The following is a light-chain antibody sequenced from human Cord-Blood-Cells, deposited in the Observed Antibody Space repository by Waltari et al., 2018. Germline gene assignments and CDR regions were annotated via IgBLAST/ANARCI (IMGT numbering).Light chain of an antibody. V-gene: IGLV2-14*01. CDR3: SSYTSSSTLLYV. J-gene: IGLJ1*01. CDR2: DVS. CDR1: SSDVGGYNY. Sequence: QSALTQPASVSGSPGQSITISCTGTSSDVGGYNYVSWYQQQPGKAPKLMIYDVSNRPSVVSNRFSCSKSGNTASLTISGLQAEDEADYYCSSYTSSSTLLYVFGTGTKVTVL.